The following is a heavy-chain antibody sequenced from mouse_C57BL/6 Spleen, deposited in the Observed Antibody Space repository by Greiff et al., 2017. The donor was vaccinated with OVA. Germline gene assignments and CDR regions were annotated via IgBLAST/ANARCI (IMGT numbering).Heavy chain of an antibody. CDR1: GYTFTGYW. CDR3: ARGETTGVTPVDY. J-gene: IGHJ2*01. D-gene: IGHD1-1*01. CDR2: ILPGSGST. V-gene: IGHV1-9*01. Sequence: VQLQQSGAELMKPGASVKLSCTATGYTFTGYWIEWVKQRPGHGLEWIVEILPGSGSTNYNEKFKGKATFTADTSSNTAYLQLSSLTNGDSATYYGARGETTGVTPVDYWGQGTTLTVSS.